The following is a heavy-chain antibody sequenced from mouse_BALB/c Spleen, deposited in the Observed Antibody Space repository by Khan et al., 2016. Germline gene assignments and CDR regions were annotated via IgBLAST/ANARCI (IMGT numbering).Heavy chain of an antibody. V-gene: IGHV2-2*02. J-gene: IGHJ4*01. CDR1: GFSLISHG. CDR2: IWSGGST. D-gene: IGHD2-1*01. Sequence: QVQLKQSGPGLVQPSQSLSITCTVSGFSLISHGVHWVRQSPGKGLEWLGVIWSGGSTDYNAAFISRLSISKENSKSHVFFKMNSLQANDTARYCCGRNGNYYAMDYWGQGTSVTVSS. CDR3: GRNGNYYAMDY.